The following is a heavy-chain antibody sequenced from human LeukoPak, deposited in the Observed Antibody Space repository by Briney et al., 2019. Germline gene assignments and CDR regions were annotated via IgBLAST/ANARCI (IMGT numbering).Heavy chain of an antibody. CDR3: AREAMVRGVPDAFDI. CDR2: IYGDGSFT. D-gene: IGHD3-10*01. CDR1: GFTFSNFW. V-gene: IGHV3-74*01. J-gene: IGHJ3*02. Sequence: GGSLRLSCAASGFTFSNFWMHWVRQAPGKGLVWVALIYGDGSFTRYADSVEGRFTISRDNAKNLLFLQMNNLRAEDTAVYYCAREAMVRGVPDAFDIWGQGTVVTVSS.